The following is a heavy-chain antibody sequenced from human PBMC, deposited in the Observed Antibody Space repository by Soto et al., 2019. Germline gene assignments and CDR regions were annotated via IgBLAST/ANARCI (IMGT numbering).Heavy chain of an antibody. Sequence: QVHLVQSGAEEKKPGASVKVSCKASGYTFTNYAMHWVRQAPGQGLEWMGWINAGNGNTKYSQKFQGRVTITRDTSASTAYMELSSLRSEDTALYYCEKRGADDYCDYWGQGTLVTVSS. CDR3: EKRGADDYCDY. D-gene: IGHD3-16*01. CDR2: INAGNGNT. V-gene: IGHV1-3*05. CDR1: GYTFTNYA. J-gene: IGHJ4*02.